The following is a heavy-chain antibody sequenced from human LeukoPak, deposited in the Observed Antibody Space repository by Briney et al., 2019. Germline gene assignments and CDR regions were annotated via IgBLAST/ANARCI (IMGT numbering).Heavy chain of an antibody. D-gene: IGHD3-10*02. V-gene: IGHV3-48*03. Sequence: GGSLRLSCVASGFTFSRYEMNWVRQAPGKGLEWVSYISSSGTTIYYADSVKGRFTISRDNAKNSLYLQMNSLRAEDTAVYYCAELGITMIGGVWGKGTTVTISS. J-gene: IGHJ6*04. CDR1: GFTFSRYE. CDR3: AELGITMIGGV. CDR2: ISSSGTTI.